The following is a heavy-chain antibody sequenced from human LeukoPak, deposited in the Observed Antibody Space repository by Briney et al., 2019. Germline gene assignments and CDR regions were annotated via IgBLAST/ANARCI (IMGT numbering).Heavy chain of an antibody. CDR1: GFTVSSNY. Sequence: PGGSLRLSCGASGFTVSSNYMSWVRQAPGKGLEWVSGIFDDGITYYADSVKGRFTISRDNSKNTLYLQMNSLRAEDTAVYYCAKDLVSQGYSSSWYPGGVGNDAFDIWGQGTMVTVSS. CDR2: IFDDGIT. J-gene: IGHJ3*02. D-gene: IGHD6-13*01. CDR3: AKDLVSQGYSSSWYPGGVGNDAFDI. V-gene: IGHV3-53*05.